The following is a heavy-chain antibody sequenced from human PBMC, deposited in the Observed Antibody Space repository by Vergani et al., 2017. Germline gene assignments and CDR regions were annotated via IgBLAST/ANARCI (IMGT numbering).Heavy chain of an antibody. CDR2: ISYDGSNK. J-gene: IGHJ3*02. CDR3: ARPSAPGDYDALDI. Sequence: QVQLVESGGGVVQPGRSLRLSCAASGFTFSSYAMHWVRQAPGKGLEWVAVISYDGSNKYYADSVKGRFTISRDNSKNTLYLQMNSLRAEDTAVYYCARPSAPGDYDALDIWGQGTMLTVSS. CDR1: GFTFSSYA. V-gene: IGHV3-30-3*01. D-gene: IGHD4-17*01.